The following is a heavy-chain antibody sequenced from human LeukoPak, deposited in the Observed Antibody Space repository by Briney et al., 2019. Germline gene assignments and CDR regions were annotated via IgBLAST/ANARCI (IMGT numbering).Heavy chain of an antibody. CDR3: VREGNQLLSKNFDC. CDR1: GYTFTGYY. Sequence: ASVKVSCKASGYTFTGYYIHWVRQATGQGLEWMGYINPHSGGANCPQKFQGRVTMTTDTSISAAYMELSSVISDDMAMYYSVREGNQLLSKNFDCCVQGTLVTVSS. J-gene: IGHJ4*02. D-gene: IGHD2-2*01. CDR2: INPHSGGA. V-gene: IGHV1-2*02.